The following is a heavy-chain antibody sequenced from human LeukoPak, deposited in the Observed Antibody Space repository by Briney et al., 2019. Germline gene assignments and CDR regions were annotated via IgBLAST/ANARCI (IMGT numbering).Heavy chain of an antibody. J-gene: IGHJ4*02. V-gene: IGHV4-34*01. CDR1: GGSFSGYY. D-gene: IGHD3-3*01. CDR3: ASTDFWSGYYWALGY. CDR2: INHSGST. Sequence: TSETLSLTCAVYGGSFSGYYWSWIRQPPGKGLEWIGEINHSGSTNYNPSLKSRVTISVDTSKNQFSLKLSCVTAADTAVYYCASTDFWSGYYWALGYWGQGTLVTVSS.